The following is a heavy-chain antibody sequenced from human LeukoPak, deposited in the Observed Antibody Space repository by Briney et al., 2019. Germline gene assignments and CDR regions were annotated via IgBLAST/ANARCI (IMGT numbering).Heavy chain of an antibody. CDR3: ARDRYSGYDPGFDY. CDR1: GFTFSSYS. CDR2: ISSSSSYI. D-gene: IGHD5-12*01. V-gene: IGHV3-21*01. Sequence: GGSLRLSCAASGFTFSSYSMNWVRQAPGKGLEWVSSISSSSSYIYYADSVKGRFTISRDNAKNSLYLQMNSLRAEDTAVYYCARDRYSGYDPGFDYWGQGTLVTVSS. J-gene: IGHJ4*02.